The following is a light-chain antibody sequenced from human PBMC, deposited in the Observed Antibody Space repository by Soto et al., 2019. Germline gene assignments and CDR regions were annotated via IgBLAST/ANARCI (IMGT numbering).Light chain of an antibody. CDR2: DAS. Sequence: DIQVTQSPPTLSASVGDIVTINFLSTHTISTWMAWYQQKPGKAPKLLVYDASTLQSGVASRFSGSGSGTEFTLIISGLQPDDSATYYCQQYTNTNNPWMFGQGTKVDIK. CDR3: QQYTNTNNPWM. V-gene: IGKV1-5*01. CDR1: HTISTW. J-gene: IGKJ1*01.